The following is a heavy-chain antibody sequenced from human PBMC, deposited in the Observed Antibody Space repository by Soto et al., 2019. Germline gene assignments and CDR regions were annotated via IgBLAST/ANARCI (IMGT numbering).Heavy chain of an antibody. V-gene: IGHV3-72*01. D-gene: IGHD4-17*01. CDR2: SRNKAKSFTT. Sequence: GGSLRLSCATSGFTFSDHYMDWIRQAPGKGLEWVGRSRNKAKSFTTDYAASVKGRFTISRDDSKNSLYLQLNSLKTEDTAGYYCAKYTYGDRDDRGQGTLVTGSS. CDR1: GFTFSDHY. CDR3: AKYTYGDRDD. J-gene: IGHJ4*02.